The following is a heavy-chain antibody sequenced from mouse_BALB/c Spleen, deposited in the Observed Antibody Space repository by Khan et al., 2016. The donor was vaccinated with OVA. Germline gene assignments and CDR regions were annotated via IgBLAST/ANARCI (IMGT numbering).Heavy chain of an antibody. CDR2: INPSTGYT. CDR1: GYTFINYW. J-gene: IGHJ2*01. Sequence: VQLQQSGAELAKPGASVKMSCKASGYTFINYWILWVKQRPGKGLEWIGYINPSTGYTEYNQNFKDKATLTAEKSSSTAYMQLSSLTSEDSADYYCARRGLRWDFDYWGQGTTLTVSS. V-gene: IGHV1-7*01. CDR3: ARRGLRWDFDY. D-gene: IGHD1-1*01.